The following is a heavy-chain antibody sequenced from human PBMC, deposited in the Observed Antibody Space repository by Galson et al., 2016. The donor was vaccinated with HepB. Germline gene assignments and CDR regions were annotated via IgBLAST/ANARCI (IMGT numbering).Heavy chain of an antibody. D-gene: IGHD4-17*01. CDR2: IYPGDSDT. CDR1: GYSFTIYW. Sequence: QSGAEVKKPGESLKISCKGSGYSFTIYWIGWVRQMPGKALEWIGIIYPGDSDTRYSPSFQGQVTISADKSISTAYLQWSSLKASDTAMYYCAGHAQDYYGDLGAFDIWGQGTMVTVSS. CDR3: AGHAQDYYGDLGAFDI. V-gene: IGHV5-51*01. J-gene: IGHJ3*02.